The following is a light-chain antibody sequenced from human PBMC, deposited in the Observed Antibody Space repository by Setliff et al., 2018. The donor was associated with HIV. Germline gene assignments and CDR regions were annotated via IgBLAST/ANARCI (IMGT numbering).Light chain of an antibody. V-gene: IGLV2-11*01. J-gene: IGLJ1*01. Sequence: QSALTQPRSVSGSPGQSVTISCTGTSSDVGGYNYVSRYQHLPGKAPKLMIYDVTKRPSGVPDRFSGSKSGNTASLTISGLQSEDEADYYCCSYAGSYTSLYVFGTGTKVTVL. CDR3: CSYAGSYTSLYV. CDR2: DVT. CDR1: SSDVGGYNY.